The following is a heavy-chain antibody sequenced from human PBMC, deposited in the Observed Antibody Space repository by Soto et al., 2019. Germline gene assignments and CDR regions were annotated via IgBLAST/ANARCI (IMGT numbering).Heavy chain of an antibody. J-gene: IGHJ4*02. CDR3: TTVYLNSYYYDSSGYLIFLSEGGVDY. V-gene: IGHV3-15*07. Sequence: GGSLRLSCAASGFTFSNAWMNWVRQAPGKGLEWVGRIKSKTDGGTTDYAAPVKGRFTISRDDSKNTLYLQMNSLKTEDTAVYYCTTVYLNSYYYDSSGYLIFLSEGGVDYWGQGTLVTVSS. CDR2: IKSKTDGGTT. CDR1: GFTFSNAW. D-gene: IGHD3-22*01.